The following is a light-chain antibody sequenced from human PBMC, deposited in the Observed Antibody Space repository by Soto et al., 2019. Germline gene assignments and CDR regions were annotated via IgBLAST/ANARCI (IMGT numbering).Light chain of an antibody. CDR3: QQYNSYSRT. CDR2: DIS. V-gene: IGKV1-5*01. CDR1: QSISTW. J-gene: IGKJ2*01. Sequence: DIQMTQSPSILSANVGDRVTITCRASQSISTWLAWYQQKPGKAPKILIYDISSLESGVPSRFSGSGSGTEFTLTISSLQPDDFATHYCQQYNSYSRTFGQGTKVDIK.